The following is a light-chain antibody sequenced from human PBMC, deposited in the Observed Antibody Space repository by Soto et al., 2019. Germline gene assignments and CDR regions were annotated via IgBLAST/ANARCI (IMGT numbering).Light chain of an antibody. J-gene: IGLJ3*02. Sequence: QTVVTQPPSASGTPGQRVTISCSGSSSNIGSNTVNWYQQLPGTAPKLLIFSNNQRPSGVPDLSSGSTSGTSAALAISGLQSEDEADYYCAAWDDSLNGTWVFGGGTKLTVL. CDR1: SSNIGSNT. V-gene: IGLV1-44*01. CDR2: SNN. CDR3: AAWDDSLNGTWV.